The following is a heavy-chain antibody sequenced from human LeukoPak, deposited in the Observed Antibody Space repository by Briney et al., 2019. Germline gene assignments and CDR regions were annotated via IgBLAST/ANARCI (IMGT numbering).Heavy chain of an antibody. CDR2: SYYRSKWYN. CDR1: GDSVSSNSAA. D-gene: IGHD1-1*01. CDR3: AREGEHQLAYGAFDI. V-gene: IGHV6-1*01. J-gene: IGHJ3*02. Sequence: SLTLSLTCAISGDSVSSNSAAWNWIRQSPSRGLEWLGSSYYRSKWYNDYALSVKSRITINPDTSKNQFSLQLNSVTPEDTAVYYCAREGEHQLAYGAFDIWGQGTMVTASS.